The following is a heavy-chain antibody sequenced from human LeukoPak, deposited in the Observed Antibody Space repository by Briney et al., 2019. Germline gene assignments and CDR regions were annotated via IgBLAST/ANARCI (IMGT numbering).Heavy chain of an antibody. J-gene: IGHJ4*02. D-gene: IGHD6-19*01. CDR3: AREVGSGWYFDS. V-gene: IGHV3-7*04. Sequence: SGGSLRLSCAASGFTFTRYSMNWVRQAPGKGLEWVANIKQDGSEKNYVDSVKGRFTISRDNAENSLYLQMNSLRAEDMAVYYCAREVGSGWYFDSWGQGTLVTVSS. CDR1: GFTFTRYS. CDR2: IKQDGSEK.